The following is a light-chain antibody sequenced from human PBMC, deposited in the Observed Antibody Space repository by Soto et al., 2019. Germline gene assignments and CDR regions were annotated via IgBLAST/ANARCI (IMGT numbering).Light chain of an antibody. CDR2: GNS. CDR1: SSNIGAGYD. J-gene: IGLJ1*01. CDR3: QSYDSSLSGDV. Sequence: QSVLTQPPSVSGAPGQRVTISCTGSSSNIGAGYDVHWYQQLPGTAPKLLIYGNSNRPSGVPDRFSGSKSGTSASLAITGLQAEDEAYYCQSYDSSLSGDVFGTGTKLTVL. V-gene: IGLV1-40*01.